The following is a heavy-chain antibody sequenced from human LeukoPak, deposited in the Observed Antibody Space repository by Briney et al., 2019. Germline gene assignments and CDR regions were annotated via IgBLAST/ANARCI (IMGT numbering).Heavy chain of an antibody. V-gene: IGHV3-15*01. Sequence: GGSLRLSWAASRFTLSNAWMSWVRRAPGKGREGFARIKSKTDGGTTDYAAPVKGRFTISRDDSKNTLYLQMNSLKTEDTAVYYCTTVPFTIFGVVTNDYWGQGTLVTVSS. J-gene: IGHJ4*02. CDR1: RFTLSNAW. CDR2: IKSKTDGGTT. D-gene: IGHD3-3*01. CDR3: TTVPFTIFGVVTNDY.